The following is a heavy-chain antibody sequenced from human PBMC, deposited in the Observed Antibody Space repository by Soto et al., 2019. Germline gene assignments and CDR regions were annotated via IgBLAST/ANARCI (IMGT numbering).Heavy chain of an antibody. CDR3: TPEGTGFDY. D-gene: IGHD1-1*01. CDR1: GFTFSGSA. Sequence: EVQLVESGGGLVQPGGSLKLSCAASGFTFSGSAMHWVRQASGKGLEWVGRIRSKANSYATAYAPSVKGRFTLSRDDSRNTTYLQLNSLKSEDTAVYYCTPEGTGFDYWGQGTLVTVSS. V-gene: IGHV3-73*02. CDR2: IRSKANSYAT. J-gene: IGHJ4*02.